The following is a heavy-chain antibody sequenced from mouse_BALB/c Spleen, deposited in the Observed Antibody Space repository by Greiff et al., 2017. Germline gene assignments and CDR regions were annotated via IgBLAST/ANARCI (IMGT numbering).Heavy chain of an antibody. CDR2: ISYDGSN. Sequence: DVKLQESGPGLVKPSQSLSLTCSVTGYSITSGYYWNWIRQFPGNKLEWMGYISYDGSNNYNPSLKNRISITRDTSKNQFFLKLNSVTTEDTATYYCARAYEAMDYWGQGTSVTVSS. D-gene: IGHD2-3*01. J-gene: IGHJ4*01. V-gene: IGHV3-6*02. CDR1: GYSITSGYY. CDR3: ARAYEAMDY.